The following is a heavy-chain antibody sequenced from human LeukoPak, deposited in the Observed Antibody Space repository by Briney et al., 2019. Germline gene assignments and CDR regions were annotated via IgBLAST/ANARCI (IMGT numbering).Heavy chain of an antibody. D-gene: IGHD6-19*01. CDR3: AKKGGTGWSENWFDA. J-gene: IGHJ5*01. V-gene: IGHV3-33*06. Sequence: GGSLRLSCAASGFTFNDYGMHWVRQAPGKGLEWVAIMWADGYTYHYADSVRGRFTVSRDNSKNTVYLQMNSLEAEDTAVYYCAKKGGTGWSENWFDAWGRNPGHRLL. CDR2: MWADGYTY. CDR1: GFTFNDYG.